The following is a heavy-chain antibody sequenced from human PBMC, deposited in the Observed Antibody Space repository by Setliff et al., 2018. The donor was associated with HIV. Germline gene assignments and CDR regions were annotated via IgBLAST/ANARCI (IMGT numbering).Heavy chain of an antibody. Sequence: LSETLSLTCSVSGGSISDSHWSWIRQPAGKGLEWLGRFYTNGNTYYNPSLRSRVTVSVDTSKNRFTLKMTYMTAADTAIYYCANDRYTGSYYPDFWGRGIPVTVSS. CDR2: FYTNGNT. CDR1: GGSISDSH. CDR3: ANDRYTGSYYPDF. D-gene: IGHD1-26*01. J-gene: IGHJ4*01. V-gene: IGHV4-4*07.